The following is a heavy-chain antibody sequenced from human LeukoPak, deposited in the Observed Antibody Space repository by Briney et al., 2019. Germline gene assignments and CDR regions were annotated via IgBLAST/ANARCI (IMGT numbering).Heavy chain of an antibody. CDR3: ASIYSGSYPFVDY. D-gene: IGHD1-26*01. CDR1: GFTFSSYS. Sequence: GGSLRLSCAASGFTFSSYSMNWVRQAPGKGLEWVSSISSSSSYIYYADSVKGRFTISRDNAKNSLSLQMNSLRAEDTAVYYYASIYSGSYPFVDYWGQGTLVTVSS. CDR2: ISSSSSYI. J-gene: IGHJ4*02. V-gene: IGHV3-21*01.